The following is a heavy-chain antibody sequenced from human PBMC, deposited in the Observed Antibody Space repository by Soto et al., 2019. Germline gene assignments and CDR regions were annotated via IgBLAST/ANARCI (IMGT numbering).Heavy chain of an antibody. J-gene: IGHJ4*02. D-gene: IGHD1-26*01. V-gene: IGHV3-15*01. CDR1: GFTFSNAW. Sequence: EVQLVESGGGLVKPGGSLRLSCAASGFTFSNAWMNWVRQTPGKGLEWVGRIKRKTDGETTDYAAPVKDRFTISRDDSRSTLYLQMNSLETEDTAVYYCTTTAGANPGYWGQGTLATVSS. CDR2: IKRKTDGETT. CDR3: TTTAGANPGY.